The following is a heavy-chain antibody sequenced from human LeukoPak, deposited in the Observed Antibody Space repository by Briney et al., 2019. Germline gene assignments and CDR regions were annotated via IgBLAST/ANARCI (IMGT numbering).Heavy chain of an antibody. CDR2: ISYDGSSK. D-gene: IGHD1-26*01. V-gene: IGHV3-30*04. CDR1: GFTFSTYA. J-gene: IGHJ4*02. CDR3: AKGGLSGSYYGLFDY. Sequence: GGSLRLSCAASGFTFSTYAMHWVRQAPGKGLEWVAVISYDGSSKYYADSVKGRFTISRDNSKNTLYLQMNSLRAEDTAVYYCAKGGLSGSYYGLFDYWGQGTLVTVSS.